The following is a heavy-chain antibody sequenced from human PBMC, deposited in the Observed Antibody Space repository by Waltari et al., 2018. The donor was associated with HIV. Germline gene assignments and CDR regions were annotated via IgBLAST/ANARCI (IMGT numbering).Heavy chain of an antibody. J-gene: IGHJ6*02. D-gene: IGHD4-17*01. Sequence: PGGSLRLSCAASGFTFSSDSMNWVRQAPGKGLEWVSSISSSSSYIYYADSVKGRFTISRDNAKNSLYLQMNSLRAEDTAVYYCARGPRATVVIPSYYYYGMDVWGQGTTVTVSS. CDR3: ARGPRATVVIPSYYYYGMDV. V-gene: IGHV3-21*01. CDR1: GFTFSSDS. CDR2: ISSSSSYI.